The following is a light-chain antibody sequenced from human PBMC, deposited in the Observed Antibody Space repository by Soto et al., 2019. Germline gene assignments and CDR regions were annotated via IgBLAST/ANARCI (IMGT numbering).Light chain of an antibody. Sequence: EIVLTQSPGTLSLSPGERATLSCRASQSVSSSYLAWYQQKPGQAPRLLIYGASSRATDIPDRFSGSGSGTDFTLTISRLEPDDFAVYYCQQYGSSPLYTFGQGTKLEIK. V-gene: IGKV3-20*01. CDR2: GAS. CDR3: QQYGSSPLYT. J-gene: IGKJ2*01. CDR1: QSVSSSY.